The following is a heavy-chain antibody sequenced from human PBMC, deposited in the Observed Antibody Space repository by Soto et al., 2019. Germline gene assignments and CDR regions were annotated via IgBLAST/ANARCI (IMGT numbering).Heavy chain of an antibody. CDR1: GGTFSSYT. CDR2: IIPILGIA. J-gene: IGHJ6*02. V-gene: IGHV1-69*02. D-gene: IGHD1-7*01. CDR3: ARWLWNSPPTPDYGMDV. Sequence: ASVKVSCKASGGTFSSYTISWVQQAPGQGLEWMGRIIPILGIANYAQKFQGRVTITADKSTSTAYMELSSLRSEDTAVYYCARWLWNSPPTPDYGMDVWGQGTTVTVSS.